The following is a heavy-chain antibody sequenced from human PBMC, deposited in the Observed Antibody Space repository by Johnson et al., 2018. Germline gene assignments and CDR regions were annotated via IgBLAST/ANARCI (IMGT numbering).Heavy chain of an antibody. CDR2: TYYRSKWFN. Sequence: QVQLVQSGPGLVKXSQTLSLXCAISGDSVSSDGAAWSWIRQSPSRGLEWLGRTYYRSKWFNDYAVSMRSRIIINVDASRNEFSLQLYSVTPEDTAVYYFARLETTMILTFDIWGQGTVVTVSS. J-gene: IGHJ3*02. CDR3: ARLETTMILTFDI. V-gene: IGHV6-1*01. CDR1: GDSVSSDGAA. D-gene: IGHD3/OR15-3a*01.